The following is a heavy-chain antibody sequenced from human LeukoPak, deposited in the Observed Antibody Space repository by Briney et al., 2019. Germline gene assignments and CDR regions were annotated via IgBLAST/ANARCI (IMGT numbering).Heavy chain of an antibody. V-gene: IGHV4-34*01. CDR1: GGSFSGYY. CDR2: INHSGST. Sequence: SETLSLTCAVYGGSFSGYYWSWIRQPPGKGLEWIGEINHSGSTNYNPSLKSRVTISVDTSKNQFSLKLSSVTAADTAVYYCARGPPVGYCSSTSCYPYYYGMDVWGQGTTVTASS. J-gene: IGHJ6*02. CDR3: ARGPPVGYCSSTSCYPYYYGMDV. D-gene: IGHD2-2*03.